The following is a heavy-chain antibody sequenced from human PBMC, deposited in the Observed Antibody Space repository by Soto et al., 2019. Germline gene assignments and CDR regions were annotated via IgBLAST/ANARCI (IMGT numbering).Heavy chain of an antibody. CDR2: IMPVFRTP. CDR1: GGTFRTAA. D-gene: IGHD2-8*01. V-gene: IGHV1-69*12. J-gene: IGHJ6*02. CDR3: ARDNDRPQLGGNYYYILDV. Sequence: QVHLEQSGAEVKKPGSSVKVSCKASGGTFRTAAISWVRQAPGQGLEWLGGIMPVFRTPDYAQKFQGRVTITADESTSKAYMELSGLRSDDTAVYYCARDNDRPQLGGNYYYILDVWGQGTTITVSS.